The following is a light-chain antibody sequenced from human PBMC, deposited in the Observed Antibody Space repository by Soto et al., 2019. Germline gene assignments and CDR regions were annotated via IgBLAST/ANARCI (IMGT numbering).Light chain of an antibody. J-gene: IGKJ1*01. CDR1: QSVSSNY. Sequence: ESVLTQSPGTLSLSPGERATHSCRASQSVSSNYLAWYQQKPGQAPRLLIYGASTRATGIPDRFSGSGSGTDFTLTISRLEPEDSAVYYCQQYGSSPTWTFGQGTKVDI. CDR2: GAS. V-gene: IGKV3-20*01. CDR3: QQYGSSPTWT.